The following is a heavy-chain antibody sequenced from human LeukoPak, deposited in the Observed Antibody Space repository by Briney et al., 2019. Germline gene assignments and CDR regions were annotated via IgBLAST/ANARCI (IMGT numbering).Heavy chain of an antibody. CDR3: ARASEDYYDSSGYYFFDY. Sequence: GGSLRLSCAASGFTFSNYWMYWIRQAPGKGLEWVSYISSSGSTIYYADSVKGRFTISRDNAKNSLYLQMNSLRAEDTAVYYCARASEDYYDSSGYYFFDYWGQGTLVTVSS. CDR1: GFTFSNYW. CDR2: ISSSGSTI. J-gene: IGHJ4*02. D-gene: IGHD3-22*01. V-gene: IGHV3-11*01.